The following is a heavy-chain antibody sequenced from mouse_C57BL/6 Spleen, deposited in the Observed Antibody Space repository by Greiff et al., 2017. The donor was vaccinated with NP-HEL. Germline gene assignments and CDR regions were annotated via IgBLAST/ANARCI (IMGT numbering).Heavy chain of an antibody. J-gene: IGHJ4*01. CDR2: IRLKSDNYAT. V-gene: IGHV6-3*01. CDR1: GFTFSNYW. Sequence: EVKLVESGGGLVQPGGSMKLSCVASGFTFSNYWMNWVRQSPEKGLEWVAQIRLKSDNYATHYAESVKGRFTISRDDSKSSVYLQMNNLRAEDTGIYYCTGKAYYSNYEYAMDYWGQGTSVTVSS. D-gene: IGHD2-5*01. CDR3: TGKAYYSNYEYAMDY.